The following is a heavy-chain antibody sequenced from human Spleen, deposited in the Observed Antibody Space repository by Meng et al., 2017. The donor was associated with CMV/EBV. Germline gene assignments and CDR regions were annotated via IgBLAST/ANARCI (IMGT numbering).Heavy chain of an antibody. CDR1: GESFSDYY. Sequence: AGYGESFSDYYWSWIRQPPGKGLEWIGKVDHSGTTNYNPSLKSRLTISVDRSKNQFSLKLKSVTAADTAVYYCARFGGVISPPYHFDYWSQGTLVTSPQ. CDR3: ARFGGVISPPYHFDY. J-gene: IGHJ4*02. D-gene: IGHD3-16*01. CDR2: VDHSGTT. V-gene: IGHV4-34*01.